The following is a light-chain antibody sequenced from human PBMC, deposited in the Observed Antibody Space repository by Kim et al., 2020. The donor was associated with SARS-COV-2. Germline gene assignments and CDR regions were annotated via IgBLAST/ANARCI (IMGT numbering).Light chain of an antibody. Sequence: ASVGDRVTMTCRASQIISDSLAWFQQKPGKAPEVFIYKASSLESGVPSRFSGSGSGTEFTFTISSLQTDDFATYYCQQYLSYPFTFGGGTKVDIK. J-gene: IGKJ4*01. CDR1: QIISDS. V-gene: IGKV1-5*03. CDR3: QQYLSYPFT. CDR2: KAS.